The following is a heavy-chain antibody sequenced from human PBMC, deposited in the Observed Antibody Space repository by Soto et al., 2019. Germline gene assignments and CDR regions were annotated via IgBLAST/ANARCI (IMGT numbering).Heavy chain of an antibody. CDR3: GKDVQPNYGRLWFDS. Sequence: EVQLLESGGGLVQPGGSLRLSCAASGFTFSGYAMSWVRQAPGKGLEWVSGISGPGTDTWYEESVKGRFTISRDNSMNTLSLQMNSLRAEDTAVYFWGKDVQPNYGRLWFDSWGQGTLVTVSS. D-gene: IGHD1-7*01. CDR2: ISGPGTDT. V-gene: IGHV3-23*01. CDR1: GFTFSGYA. J-gene: IGHJ5*01.